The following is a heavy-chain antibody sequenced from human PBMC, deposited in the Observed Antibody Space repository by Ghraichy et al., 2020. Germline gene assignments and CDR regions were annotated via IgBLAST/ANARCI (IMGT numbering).Heavy chain of an antibody. D-gene: IGHD3-22*01. CDR2: TSCSGSNT. J-gene: IGHJ6*02. Sequence: GGSLRLSCAASGFTFSHYGMHWVRQAPGKGLEWVAFTSCSGSNTNYADSVKGRFTISRDNSKNTLYLQMNSLRAEDTAVYYCARGGDSCGYYSFLGDYYGMDLWGRGSPVTVS. CDR1: GFTFSHYG. CDR3: ARGGDSCGYYSFLGDYYGMDL. V-gene: IGHV3-30*03.